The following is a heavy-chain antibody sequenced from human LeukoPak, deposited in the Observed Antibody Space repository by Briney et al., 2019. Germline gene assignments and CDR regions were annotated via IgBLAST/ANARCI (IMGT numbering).Heavy chain of an antibody. D-gene: IGHD3-10*01. J-gene: IGHJ4*02. V-gene: IGHV3-15*01. CDR1: GFTFSSAW. CDR2: IKSKTDGGTT. Sequence: GGSLRLSCAATGFTFSSAWMSWVRQAPGKGLEWVGRIKSKTDGGTTDYAAPVKGRFTISRDDSKNTLYLQMNSLKTEDTAVYYCTTSHGRGVMAGEDFDYWGQGTLVTVSS. CDR3: TTSHGRGVMAGEDFDY.